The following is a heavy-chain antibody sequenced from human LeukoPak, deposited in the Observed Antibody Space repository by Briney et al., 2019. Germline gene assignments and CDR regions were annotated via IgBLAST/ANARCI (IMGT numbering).Heavy chain of an antibody. V-gene: IGHV4-34*01. CDR2: INHSGST. CDR3: ARYRRIAAAGFDY. D-gene: IGHD6-13*01. Sequence: PSETLSLTCAVYGGSFSGYYWSWIRQPPGKGLEWIGEINHSGSTNYNPSLKSRVTISVDTSKNQFSLKLSSVTAADTAVYYCARYRRIAAAGFDYWGQGTLVTASS. J-gene: IGHJ4*02. CDR1: GGSFSGYY.